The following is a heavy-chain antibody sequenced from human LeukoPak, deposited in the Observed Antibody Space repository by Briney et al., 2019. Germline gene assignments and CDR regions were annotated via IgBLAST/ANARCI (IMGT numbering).Heavy chain of an antibody. CDR2: IIPIFGTA. D-gene: IGHD2-8*02. CDR1: GGTFSSYA. CDR3: ARGTEATEFDY. V-gene: IGHV1-69*05. J-gene: IGHJ4*02. Sequence: GAAVKVSCKASGGTFSSYAISWVRQAPGQGLEWMGGIIPIFGTANYAQKFQGRVTITTDESTSTAYMELSSLRSEDTAVYYCARGTEATEFDYWGQGTLVTVSS.